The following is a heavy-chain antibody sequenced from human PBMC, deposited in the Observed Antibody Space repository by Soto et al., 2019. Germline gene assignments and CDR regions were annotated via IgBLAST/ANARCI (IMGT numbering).Heavy chain of an antibody. J-gene: IGHJ4*02. CDR3: ARFGLVTFDC. V-gene: IGHV3-21*01. Sequence: AGGSLRLSCAASGFIFNTYSMDWVRQAPGKGLEWVASISPSGSYMYYGDSLKGRFTVSRDNAKNSLYLQMDSLRADDTAIYYCARFGLVTFDCWGQGTPVTVSS. D-gene: IGHD3-3*01. CDR1: GFIFNTYS. CDR2: ISPSGSYM.